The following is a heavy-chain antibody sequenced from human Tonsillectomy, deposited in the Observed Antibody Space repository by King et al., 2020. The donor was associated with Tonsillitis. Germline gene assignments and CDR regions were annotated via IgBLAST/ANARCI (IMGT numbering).Heavy chain of an antibody. D-gene: IGHD3-16*02. CDR1: GFTFSSYW. CDR3: ARGRHFMITFGGVIVNYFDY. V-gene: IGHV3-7*03. CDR2: IKQDGSEK. J-gene: IGHJ4*02. Sequence: VQLVESGGGLVQPGGSLRLSCAASGFTFSSYWMSWVRQAPGKGLEWVANIKQDGSEKYYVDSVKGRFTISRDNAKNSLYLQMNSLRAEDTAVYYCARGRHFMITFGGVIVNYFDYWGQGTLVTVSS.